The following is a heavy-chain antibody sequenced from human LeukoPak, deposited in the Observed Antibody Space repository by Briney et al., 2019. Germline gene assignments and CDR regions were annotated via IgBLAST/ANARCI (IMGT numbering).Heavy chain of an antibody. J-gene: IGHJ4*02. D-gene: IGHD2-15*01. V-gene: IGHV5-51*01. CDR2: IYPDDSDT. CDR1: GYTFTSYW. Sequence: GESLKISCKASGYTFTSYWIAWVRPMPGKGLEWMGSIYPDDSDTRYSPSFQGQVTISADKSISTAYLQWSSLKASDTAMYYCARRAVVGTTREYFDYWGQGTLVTVSS. CDR3: ARRAVVGTTREYFDY.